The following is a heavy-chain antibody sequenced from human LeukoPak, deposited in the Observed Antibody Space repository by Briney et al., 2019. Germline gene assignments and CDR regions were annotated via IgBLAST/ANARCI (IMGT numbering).Heavy chain of an antibody. CDR3: AVQQYDSSGYYYVGDY. Sequence: SETLSLTCAVSGGSISSNNWWGWVRQPPGKGLEWIGEIYHSGSPNYNPSLKSRVTISVDTSKNQFSLKLSSVTAADTAVYYCAVQQYDSSGYYYVGDYWGQGTLVTVSS. CDR1: GGSISSNNW. J-gene: IGHJ4*02. D-gene: IGHD3-22*01. V-gene: IGHV4-4*02. CDR2: IYHSGSP.